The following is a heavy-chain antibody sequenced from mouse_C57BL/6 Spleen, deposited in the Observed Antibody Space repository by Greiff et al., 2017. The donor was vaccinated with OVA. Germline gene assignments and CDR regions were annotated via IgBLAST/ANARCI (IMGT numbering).Heavy chain of an antibody. Sequence: VQLKESGPGMVKPSQSLSLTCTVTGYSITSGYDWHWIRHFPGNKLEWMGYISYSGSTNYNPSLKSRISITHDTSKNHFFLKLNSVTTEDTATYYCARRTSYWYFDVWGTGTTVTVSS. CDR2: ISYSGST. CDR1: GYSITSGYD. V-gene: IGHV3-1*01. J-gene: IGHJ1*03. CDR3: ARRTSYWYFDV.